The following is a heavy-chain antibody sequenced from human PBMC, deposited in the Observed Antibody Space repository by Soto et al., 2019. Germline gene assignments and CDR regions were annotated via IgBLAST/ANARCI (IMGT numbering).Heavy chain of an antibody. CDR1: GFTFSGSA. D-gene: IGHD3-10*01. J-gene: IGHJ6*02. CDR2: IRSKANSYAT. CDR3: TRQSVTMVRDDYYYYYGMDV. Sequence: LRLSCAASGFTFSGSAMHWVRQASGKGLEWVGRIRSKANSYATAYAASVKGRFTISRDDSKNTAYLQMNSLKTEDTAVYYCTRQSVTMVRDDYYYYYGMDVWGQGTTVTVSS. V-gene: IGHV3-73*01.